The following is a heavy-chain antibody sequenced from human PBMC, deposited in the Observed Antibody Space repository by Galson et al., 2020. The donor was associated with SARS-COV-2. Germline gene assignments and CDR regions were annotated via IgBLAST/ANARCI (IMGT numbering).Heavy chain of an antibody. CDR3: ARDDNPRYCSGGSCYSSAADAFDI. V-gene: IGHV3-30*04. J-gene: IGHJ3*02. Sequence: GGSLRLSCAASGFTFSSYAMHWVRQAPGKGLEWVAVISYDGSNKYYADSVKGRFTISRDNSKNTLYLQMNSLRAEDTAVYYCARDDNPRYCSGGSCYSSAADAFDIWGQGTMVTVSS. CDR2: ISYDGSNK. D-gene: IGHD2-15*01. CDR1: GFTFSSYA.